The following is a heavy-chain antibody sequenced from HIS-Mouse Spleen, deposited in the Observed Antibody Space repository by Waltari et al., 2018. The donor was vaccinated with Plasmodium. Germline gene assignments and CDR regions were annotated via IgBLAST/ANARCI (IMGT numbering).Heavy chain of an antibody. CDR3: AREDILTGYYNDYWYFDL. Sequence: EVQLVESGGGLVKPGGSLRLLCAASGLPFSSYRWHCVRQAPGKGLEWFSSISSSSSYIYYADSVKGRFTISRDNAKNSLYLQMNSLRAEDTAVYYCAREDILTGYYNDYWYFDLWGRGSLVTVSS. CDR1: GLPFSSYR. D-gene: IGHD3-9*01. J-gene: IGHJ2*01. V-gene: IGHV3-21*01. CDR2: ISSSSSYI.